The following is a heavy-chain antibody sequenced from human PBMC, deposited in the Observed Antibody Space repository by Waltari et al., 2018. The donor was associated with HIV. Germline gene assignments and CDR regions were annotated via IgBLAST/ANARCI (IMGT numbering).Heavy chain of an antibody. CDR2: IWYDGSNK. D-gene: IGHD1-7*01. Sequence: QVQLVESGGGVVQPGRSLRLSCAASGFTFSSYGMHWVRQAPGKGLGWVEVIWYDGSNKYYADSVKGRFTISRDNSKNTLYLQMNSLRAEDTAVYYCARDQTGTTYGYYYYGMDVWGQGTTVTVSS. CDR3: ARDQTGTTYGYYYYGMDV. V-gene: IGHV3-33*01. J-gene: IGHJ6*02. CDR1: GFTFSSYG.